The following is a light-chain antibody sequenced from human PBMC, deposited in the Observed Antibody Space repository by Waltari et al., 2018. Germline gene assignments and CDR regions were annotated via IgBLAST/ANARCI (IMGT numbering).Light chain of an antibody. Sequence: SYVLTPPPSVSVAPGTTASFTCGGNNIESKSANWYQQKPGQAPILVISYDSDRPSGIPERFSGSNSGNTATLTISRVEAGDEADYYCQVWDANTDPGVFGTGTEVTVL. CDR1: NIESKS. V-gene: IGLV3-21*04. J-gene: IGLJ1*01. CDR3: QVWDANTDPGV. CDR2: YDS.